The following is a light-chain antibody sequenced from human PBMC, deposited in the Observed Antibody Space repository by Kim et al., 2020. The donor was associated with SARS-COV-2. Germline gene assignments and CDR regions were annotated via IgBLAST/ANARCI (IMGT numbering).Light chain of an antibody. CDR3: QQYYNYPRT. Sequence: AIQMTQSPSSLSASVGDRIIITCRASQGIRNYLGWYQQKPGKAPKLLIYAASSLQSGVPSRFSGSGSGTDFTLTISSLQPEDFATYYCQQYYNYPRTFGQGTKVDIK. V-gene: IGKV1-6*02. J-gene: IGKJ1*01. CDR2: AAS. CDR1: QGIRNY.